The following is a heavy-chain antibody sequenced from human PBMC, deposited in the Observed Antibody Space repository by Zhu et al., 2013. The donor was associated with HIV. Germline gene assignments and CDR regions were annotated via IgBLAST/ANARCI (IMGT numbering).Heavy chain of an antibody. V-gene: IGHV1-69*02. Sequence: QVQLVQSGAEVKKPGSSVKVSCKASGGTFSSYTISWVRQAPGQGLEWMGRIIPILGIANYAQKFQGRVTITADKSTSTAYMELSSLRSEDTAVYYCASPHGPDYGDFDYWGQGTLVTVSS. J-gene: IGHJ4*02. CDR2: IIPILGIA. CDR3: ASPHGPDYGDFDY. D-gene: IGHD4-17*01. CDR1: GGTFSSYT.